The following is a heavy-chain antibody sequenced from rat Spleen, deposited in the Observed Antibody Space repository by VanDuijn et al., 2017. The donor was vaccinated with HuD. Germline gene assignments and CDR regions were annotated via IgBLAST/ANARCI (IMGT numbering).Heavy chain of an antibody. D-gene: IGHD1-11*01. Sequence: EVQLVETGGGLVQPGRSLKLSCVASGFTFNRYWMYWVRQAPGKGLEWVSSIDTDGSRTYYPDSVRGRFTISRDNAENTAYLQMNSLWSEDTATYYCAVAGYGGFFGYFDYWGQGVMVTVSS. V-gene: IGHV5-58*01. CDR3: AVAGYGGFFGYFDY. CDR2: IDTDGSRT. CDR1: GFTFNRYW. J-gene: IGHJ2*01.